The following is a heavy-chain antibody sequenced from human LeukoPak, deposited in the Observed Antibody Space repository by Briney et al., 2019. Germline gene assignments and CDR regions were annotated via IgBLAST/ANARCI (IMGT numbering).Heavy chain of an antibody. J-gene: IGHJ4*02. D-gene: IGHD2-2*01. Sequence: ASVKVSCKASGYTFTGYYMHWVRQAPGQGLEWMGWINPNSGGTNYAQKFQGRVTMTRDTSISTAYMELSRLRSDDTAVCYCARGDAIVVVPAAILYWGQGTLVTVSS. V-gene: IGHV1-2*02. CDR3: ARGDAIVVVPAAILY. CDR2: INPNSGGT. CDR1: GYTFTGYY.